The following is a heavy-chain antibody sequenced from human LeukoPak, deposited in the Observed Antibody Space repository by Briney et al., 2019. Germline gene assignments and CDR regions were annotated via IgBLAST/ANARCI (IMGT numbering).Heavy chain of an antibody. D-gene: IGHD1-26*01. J-gene: IGHJ4*02. V-gene: IGHV3-21*01. Sequence: GGSLRLSCAASGFSFSSYSINWVRQAPGKGLEWVSSISSRSTYIYYADSVKGRFTISRDNAKNSLYLQMNSLRAEDTAVYYCARDRCTGAPLDYWGQGTLVTVSS. CDR2: ISSRSTYI. CDR3: ARDRCTGAPLDY. CDR1: GFSFSSYS.